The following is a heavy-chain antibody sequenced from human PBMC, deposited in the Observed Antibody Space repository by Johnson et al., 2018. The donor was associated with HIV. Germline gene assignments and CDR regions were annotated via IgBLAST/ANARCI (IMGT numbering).Heavy chain of an antibody. J-gene: IGHJ3*02. CDR1: GFTFSSYG. D-gene: IGHD3-3*01. V-gene: IGHV3-30*03. CDR2: ISYDGSNK. CDR3: AIPAGDFWSGYSYDAFDI. Sequence: QVQLVESGGGVVQPGRSLRLSCAASGFTFSSYGMHWVRQAPGKGLEWVAVISYDGSNKYYADSVKGRFTISRDNSKNTLYLQMNSLRAEDTAVYYCAIPAGDFWSGYSYDAFDIWGQGTMVTVSS.